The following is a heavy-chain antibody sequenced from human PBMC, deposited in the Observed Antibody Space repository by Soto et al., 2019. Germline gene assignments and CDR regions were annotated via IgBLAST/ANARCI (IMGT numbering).Heavy chain of an antibody. CDR1: GSTFTNYG. Sequence: WASVKVSCKTSGSTFTNYGISWVRQAPGQGLEWMGWISALTGNTNYAQKFQGRVTMTTDTSTSTAYMELRSLRSDDTAVYYCARVLGYNSSWWRHTAFDIWGQGTMVTVSS. CDR3: ARVLGYNSSWWRHTAFDI. J-gene: IGHJ3*02. D-gene: IGHD6-13*01. V-gene: IGHV1-18*01. CDR2: ISALTGNT.